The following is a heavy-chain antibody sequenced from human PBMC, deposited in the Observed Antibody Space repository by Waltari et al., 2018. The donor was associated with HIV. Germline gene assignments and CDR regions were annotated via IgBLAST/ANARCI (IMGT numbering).Heavy chain of an antibody. J-gene: IGHJ4*02. CDR1: GFSLSTSGVG. CDR3: AHSKIFLYSSGWYSGGPVEARVWFDY. CDR2: IYWDDDK. Sequence: QITLKESGPTLVKPTQTLTLTCTFTGFSLSTSGVGVGLIRQPPGKALEWLATIYWDDDKRYSPSLKSRLTITKDTSKNQVVLTMTNMDPVDTATYYCAHSKIFLYSSGWYSGGPVEARVWFDYWGQGTLVTVSS. V-gene: IGHV2-5*02. D-gene: IGHD6-19*01.